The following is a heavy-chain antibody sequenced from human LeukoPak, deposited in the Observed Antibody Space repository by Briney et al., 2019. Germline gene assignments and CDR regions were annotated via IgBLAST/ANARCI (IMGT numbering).Heavy chain of an antibody. CDR3: ARDIAPAPEGYFHY. CDR1: GFTFNNYA. V-gene: IGHV3-23*01. Sequence: PGGSLRLSCAASGFTFNNYAMSWVRQAPGKGLEWVSVISGSGGTTHDADSVQGRFTISRGNSKNTLYLQLSSLRVEDTAVYYCARDIAPAPEGYFHYWGQGTPVTVSS. J-gene: IGHJ1*01. D-gene: IGHD6-13*01. CDR2: ISGSGGTT.